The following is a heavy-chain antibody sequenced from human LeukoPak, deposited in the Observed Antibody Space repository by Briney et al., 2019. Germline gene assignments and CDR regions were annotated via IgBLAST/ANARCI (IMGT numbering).Heavy chain of an antibody. CDR1: GFTFSSYA. CDR3: AKETDSSGPLDF. V-gene: IGHV3-30*04. D-gene: IGHD3-22*01. J-gene: IGHJ4*02. Sequence: GGSLRLSCAASGFTFSSYAMHWVRQAPGKGLEWVAVISYDGSNKYYADSVKGRFTISRDNSKNTLYLQLNSLRAEDTSLYYCAKETDSSGPLDFWGQGTLVTVSS. CDR2: ISYDGSNK.